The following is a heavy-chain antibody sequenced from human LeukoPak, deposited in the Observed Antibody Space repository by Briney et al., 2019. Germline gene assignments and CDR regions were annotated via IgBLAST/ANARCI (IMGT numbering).Heavy chain of an antibody. D-gene: IGHD2-15*01. CDR1: GGTFSSYA. CDR2: IIPILGIA. Sequence: ASVKVSCKASGGTFSSYAISWVRQAPGQGLEWMGRIIPILGIANYAQKFQGRVTITADKSTSTAYMELSSLRSEDTAVYYCARDRSVVVVAARRHYYGMDVWGQGTTVTVSS. J-gene: IGHJ6*02. V-gene: IGHV1-69*04. CDR3: ARDRSVVVVAARRHYYGMDV.